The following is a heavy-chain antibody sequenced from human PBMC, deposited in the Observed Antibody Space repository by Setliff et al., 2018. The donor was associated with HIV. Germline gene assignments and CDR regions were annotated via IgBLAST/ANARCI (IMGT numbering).Heavy chain of an antibody. J-gene: IGHJ2*01. Sequence: KPSETLSLTCSVSGGSISNNDYYWGWIRQSPGKGLEWIGTILNSGSSYYNPSLESRVTISVDTSQNQFSLRLRSVTAADTAVYYCARHPLTDWYFDLWGRGTLVTVSS. CDR1: GGSISNNDYY. V-gene: IGHV4-39*01. CDR3: ARHPLTDWYFDL. D-gene: IGHD7-27*01. CDR2: ILNSGSS.